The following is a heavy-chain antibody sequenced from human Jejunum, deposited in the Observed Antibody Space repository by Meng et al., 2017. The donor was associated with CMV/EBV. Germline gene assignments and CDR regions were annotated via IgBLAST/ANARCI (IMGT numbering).Heavy chain of an antibody. CDR3: ARADCSSTSCYKSAFDI. D-gene: IGHD2-2*02. CDR1: TVSSNY. J-gene: IGHJ3*02. CDR2: IYSGGST. V-gene: IGHV3-53*01. Sequence: TVSSNYMSWVRKAPGKGLEWVSVIYSGGSTYYADSVKGRFTISRDNSKNTLYLQMNSLRAEDTAVYYCARADCSSTSCYKSAFDIWGQGTMVTVSS.